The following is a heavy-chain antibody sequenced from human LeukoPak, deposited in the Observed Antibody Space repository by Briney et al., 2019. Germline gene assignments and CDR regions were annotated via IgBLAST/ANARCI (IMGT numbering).Heavy chain of an antibody. V-gene: IGHV3-48*03. CDR3: ARSGTTSLFDY. J-gene: IGHJ4*02. Sequence: GGSLRLSCAASGFTFSSYEMNWVRQAPGKGLEWVSYITNSGSAIFYSNSVKGRFTISRDNAKNSLYLQMNSLRAEDTAVYYCARSGTTSLFDYWGRGTLVTVSS. CDR2: ITNSGSAI. D-gene: IGHD1-14*01. CDR1: GFTFSSYE.